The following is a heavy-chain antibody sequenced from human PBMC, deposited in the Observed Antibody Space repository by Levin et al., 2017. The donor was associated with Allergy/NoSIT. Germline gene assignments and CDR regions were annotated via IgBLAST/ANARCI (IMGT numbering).Heavy chain of an antibody. V-gene: IGHV3-7*01. Sequence: SCAASGFTFSSYWMSWVRQAPGKGLEWVANIKQDGSEKYYVDSVKGRFTISRDNAKNSLYLQMNSLRAEDTAVYYCARDAELGYCSGGSCYSSPYYYDYGMDGWGQGTTVTVSS. J-gene: IGHJ6*02. CDR1: GFTFSSYW. CDR3: ARDAELGYCSGGSCYSSPYYYDYGMDG. CDR2: IKQDGSEK. D-gene: IGHD2-15*01.